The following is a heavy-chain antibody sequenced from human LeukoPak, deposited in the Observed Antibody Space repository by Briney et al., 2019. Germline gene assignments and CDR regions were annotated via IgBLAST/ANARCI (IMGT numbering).Heavy chain of an antibody. D-gene: IGHD5-24*01. CDR2: IFPGDSNT. CDR1: GYRFTDYW. J-gene: IGHJ4*02. V-gene: IGHV5-51*01. Sequence: GESLKISCKASGYRFTDYWIAWVRQMPGIGLEWMGIIFPGDSNTRYRPSFQGQVTISVDKSITTAYLQWSSLKASDTAMYYCARLGGDGYNLDYFDYWGQGTLVTVSS. CDR3: ARLGGDGYNLDYFDY.